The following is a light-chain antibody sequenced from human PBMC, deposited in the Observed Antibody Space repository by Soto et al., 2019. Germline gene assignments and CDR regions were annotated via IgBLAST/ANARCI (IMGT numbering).Light chain of an antibody. CDR3: SSYASSNAQL. V-gene: IGLV2-14*03. CDR1: SSDIGRYNY. Sequence: QSALTQPASVSGTPGQSITVSCIGTSSDIGRYNYVSWYQQHPGRAPKLIIRDVSSRPSGVPTRFSGSKSGNSASLTISGLQVEDEAYYFCSSYASSNAQLFGGGTKVTV. J-gene: IGLJ2*01. CDR2: DVS.